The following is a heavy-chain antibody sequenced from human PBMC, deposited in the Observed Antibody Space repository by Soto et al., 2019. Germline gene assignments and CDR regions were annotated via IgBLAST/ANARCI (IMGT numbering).Heavy chain of an antibody. Sequence: PGESLKISCKGSGYSFTSDWIGWVRQMPGKGLEWMGIIYPGDSDTRYSPSFQGQVTISADKSISTAYLQWSSLKASDTAMYYCARSGGPYYYDSSGSLDSNWFDPWGQGTLVTVSS. J-gene: IGHJ5*02. CDR2: IYPGDSDT. D-gene: IGHD3-22*01. CDR3: ARSGGPYYYDSSGSLDSNWFDP. V-gene: IGHV5-51*01. CDR1: GYSFTSDW.